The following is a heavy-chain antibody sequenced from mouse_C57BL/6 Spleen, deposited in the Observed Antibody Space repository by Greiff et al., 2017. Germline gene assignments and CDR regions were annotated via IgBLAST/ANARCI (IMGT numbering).Heavy chain of an antibody. CDR1: GYTFTDYE. CDR3: TGFAMDY. V-gene: IGHV1-15*01. Sequence: QVQLQQSGAELVRPGASVTLSCTASGYTFTDYEMHWVKQTPVHGLEWIGAIDPETGGTAYNQKFKGKAILTADKSSSTAYMELRSLTSEDSAVYYCTGFAMDYWGQGTSVTVSS. J-gene: IGHJ4*01. CDR2: IDPETGGT.